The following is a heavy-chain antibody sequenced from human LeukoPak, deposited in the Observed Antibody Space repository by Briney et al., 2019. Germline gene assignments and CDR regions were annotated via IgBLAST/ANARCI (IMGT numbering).Heavy chain of an antibody. Sequence: SGGSLRLSCAASGFTFSSYATSWVRLAPGKGLGWVSAISGSGGSTYYADSVKGRFTISRDNSKNTLYLQMNSLRAEDAAVYYCAKDRYNPFSSDAFDIWGQGTMVTVSS. CDR3: AKDRYNPFSSDAFDI. J-gene: IGHJ3*02. V-gene: IGHV3-23*01. D-gene: IGHD1-14*01. CDR2: ISGSGGST. CDR1: GFTFSSYA.